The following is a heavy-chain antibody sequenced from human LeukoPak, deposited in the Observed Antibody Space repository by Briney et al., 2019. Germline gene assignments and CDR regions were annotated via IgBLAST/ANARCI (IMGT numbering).Heavy chain of an antibody. CDR1: GYTFTGYN. Sequence: ASVKVSCKASGYTFTGYNIYWVRQAPGQGLEWMGRINPNSGGTNYAQKFQGRVTMTRDTSINTAYMEVSRLRSDDTAVYYCARDRLAAAGSGGWGQGTLVTVFS. V-gene: IGHV1-2*06. CDR3: ARDRLAAAGSGG. CDR2: INPNSGGT. J-gene: IGHJ4*02. D-gene: IGHD6-13*01.